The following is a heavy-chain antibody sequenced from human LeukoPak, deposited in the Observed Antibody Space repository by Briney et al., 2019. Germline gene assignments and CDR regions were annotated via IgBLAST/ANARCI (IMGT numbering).Heavy chain of an antibody. CDR1: GFTFSDYS. J-gene: IGHJ4*02. Sequence: GGPLRLSCAASGFTFSDYSMSWVRQAPGKGLEWVSYISGTGSIKYADSVKGRFTVSRDNAKDSLYLQMNSLRDEDTAVFYCARVGDGYSVNYFDYWGQGILVTVSS. CDR3: ARVGDGYSVNYFDY. V-gene: IGHV3-48*02. D-gene: IGHD5-24*01. CDR2: ISGTGSI.